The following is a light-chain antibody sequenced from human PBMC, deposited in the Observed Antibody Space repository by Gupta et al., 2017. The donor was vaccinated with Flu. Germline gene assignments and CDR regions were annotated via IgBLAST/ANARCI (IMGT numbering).Light chain of an antibody. J-gene: IGKJ2*01. CDR3: RHRGNWPPYS. V-gene: IGKV3-11*01. Sequence: EIVLTQSPATLSLSPGERATLSCRASQTVGNYLAWYQQKPGQSPRLLIYDASSRNTGVTARFSGSGSGTDFTLTITSLEPEDFAVYYCRHRGNWPPYSFGQGTKLEI. CDR1: QTVGNY. CDR2: DAS.